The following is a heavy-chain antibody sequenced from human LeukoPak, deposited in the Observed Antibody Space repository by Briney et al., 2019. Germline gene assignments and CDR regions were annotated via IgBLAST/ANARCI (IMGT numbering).Heavy chain of an antibody. J-gene: IGHJ5*02. CDR2: IRYDGSNK. CDR1: GFTFSSYG. CDR3: AKESTVTPGNVNWFDT. Sequence: GGSLRLSCAASGFTFSSYGMHWVRQAPGKGLEWVAFIRYDGSNKYYADSVKGRFTISRDNSKNTLYLQMNRLRAEDTAVYYCAKESTVTPGNVNWFDTWGQGTLVTVSS. D-gene: IGHD4-17*01. V-gene: IGHV3-30*02.